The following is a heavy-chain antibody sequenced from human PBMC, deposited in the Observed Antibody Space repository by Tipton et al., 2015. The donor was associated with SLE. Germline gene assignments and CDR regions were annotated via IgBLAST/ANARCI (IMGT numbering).Heavy chain of an antibody. V-gene: IGHV3-30*02. D-gene: IGHD4-11*01. Sequence: SLRLSCAASGFTFSSYAMSWVRQAPGKGLEWVAFIRYDGSNKYYADSVKGRFTISRDNSKNTLYLQMNSLRAEDTAVYYCADYSNYYYYGMDVWGQGTTVTVSS. CDR2: IRYDGSNK. CDR1: GFTFSSYA. CDR3: ADYSNYYYYGMDV. J-gene: IGHJ6*02.